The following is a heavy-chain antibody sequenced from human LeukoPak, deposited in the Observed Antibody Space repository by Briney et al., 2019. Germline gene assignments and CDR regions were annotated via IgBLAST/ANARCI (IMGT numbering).Heavy chain of an antibody. D-gene: IGHD4/OR15-4a*01. CDR3: ARRAGAYSHPYDY. Sequence: GGSLRLSCAASGFTLSSYWMSWVRQPPGKGLEWVANIKQDGSDKYYVDSVKGRFTISRDNSKNTLYLQMNSLRAEDTAVYYCARRAGAYSHPYDYWGQGTLVTVSS. CDR1: GFTLSSYW. V-gene: IGHV3-7*03. CDR2: IKQDGSDK. J-gene: IGHJ4*02.